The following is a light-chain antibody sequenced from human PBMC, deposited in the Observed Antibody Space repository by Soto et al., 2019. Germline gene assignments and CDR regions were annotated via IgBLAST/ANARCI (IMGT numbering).Light chain of an antibody. Sequence: QSALTQPASVSGSPGQSITISCTGTSSDVGGYNYVSWYQQHPGKAPKLMIYVVSKRPSGVSNRFSGSKSGNTASLTISGLQAEDEADYYCSSYTSSSTLVVFGGGTKLTVL. CDR2: VVS. V-gene: IGLV2-14*01. CDR3: SSYTSSSTLVV. CDR1: SSDVGGYNY. J-gene: IGLJ2*01.